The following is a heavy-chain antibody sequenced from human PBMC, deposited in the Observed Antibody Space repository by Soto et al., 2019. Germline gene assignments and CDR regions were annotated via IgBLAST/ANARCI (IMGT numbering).Heavy chain of an antibody. V-gene: IGHV1-18*01. CDR3: AREMVRGARSDD. CDR1: GYTFTSYG. D-gene: IGHD3-10*01. J-gene: IGHJ4*02. CDR2: ISTYNGNT. Sequence: QVQLVQSGAEVKKPGASVKVSCKASGYTFTSYGISWVRQAPGQGLEWMGWISTYNGNTKYAQKLQGRVTMTTDTSTSTADLELRSLGSADAAVCYCAREMVRGARSDDWGQGTLVTVSS.